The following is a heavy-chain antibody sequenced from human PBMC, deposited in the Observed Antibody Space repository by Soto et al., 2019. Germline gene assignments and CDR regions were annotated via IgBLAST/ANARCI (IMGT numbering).Heavy chain of an antibody. V-gene: IGHV1-69*13. CDR3: ARGTTYYDFWSGYYEPGMDV. J-gene: IGHJ6*02. CDR1: GGTFSSYA. D-gene: IGHD3-3*01. Sequence: EASVKVSCKASGGTFSSYAINWVRQAPGQGLEWMGGIIPIFGTANYAQKFQGRVTITADESTSTAYMELSSLRSEDTAVYYCARGTTYYDFWSGYYEPGMDVWG. CDR2: IIPIFGTA.